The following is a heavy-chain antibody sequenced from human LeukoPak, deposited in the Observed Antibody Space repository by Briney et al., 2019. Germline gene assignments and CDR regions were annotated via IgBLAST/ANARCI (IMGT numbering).Heavy chain of an antibody. CDR3: AEDYTGYCSSTSCYVNWFDP. CDR1: GFTFSSYW. V-gene: IGHV3-7*02. J-gene: IGHJ5*02. D-gene: IGHD2-2*01. Sequence: GGSLRLSCAASGFTFSSYWMSWVRQAPGKGLEWVANIKQDGSEKYYVDSVKGRFTISRDNAKNSLYLQMNSLRAEDTAVYYCAEDYTGYCSSTSCYVNWFDPWGQGTLVTVSS. CDR2: IKQDGSEK.